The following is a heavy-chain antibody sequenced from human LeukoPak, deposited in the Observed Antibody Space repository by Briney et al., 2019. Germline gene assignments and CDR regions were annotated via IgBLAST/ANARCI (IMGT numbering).Heavy chain of an antibody. V-gene: IGHV3-30*02. J-gene: IGHJ4*02. D-gene: IGHD3-22*01. CDR2: IRYDGSNK. Sequence: GGSLRLSCAASGFIFSSYGMHWVRQAPGKGLEWVAFIRYDGSNKYYADSVKGRFTISRDNSKNTLYLQMNSLRAEDTAVYYCAKDSGPARYYDSSGYYFHWGQGTLVTVSS. CDR3: AKDSGPARYYDSSGYYFH. CDR1: GFIFSSYG.